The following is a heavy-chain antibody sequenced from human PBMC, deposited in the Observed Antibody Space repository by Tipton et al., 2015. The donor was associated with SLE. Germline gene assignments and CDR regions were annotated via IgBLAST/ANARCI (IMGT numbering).Heavy chain of an antibody. V-gene: IGHV3-30*02. CDR1: GFTFSRSA. CDR2: IQYDGKNE. D-gene: IGHD1-1*01. CDR3: AKEERFMFDY. Sequence: SLRLSCAASGFTFSRSAMHWVRQAPGKGLEWVAFIQYDGKNEYYAASAKGRFTISRDNSKNTLFLQMNSLRSEDTAVYYCAKEERFMFDYWGQGTLVAVS. J-gene: IGHJ4*02.